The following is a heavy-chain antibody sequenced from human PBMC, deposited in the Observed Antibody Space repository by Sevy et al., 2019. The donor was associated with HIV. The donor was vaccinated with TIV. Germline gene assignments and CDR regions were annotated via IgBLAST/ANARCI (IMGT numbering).Heavy chain of an antibody. CDR3: ARDLPPSATTVPHFDY. V-gene: IGHV3-48*03. CDR1: GFTFSSYE. D-gene: IGHD4-17*01. Sequence: GGSLRLSCTASGFTFSSYEMNWVRQAPGKGLEWVSYISNSGSTIHYSDSVKGRFTISRDNAKNSLYLQMNSLRAEDTAVYYCARDLPPSATTVPHFDYWCRGTLVTVSS. J-gene: IGHJ4*02. CDR2: ISNSGSTI.